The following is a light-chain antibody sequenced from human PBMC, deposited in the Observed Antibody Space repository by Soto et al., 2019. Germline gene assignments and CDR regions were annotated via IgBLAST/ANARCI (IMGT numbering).Light chain of an antibody. CDR1: GSDVGGYNA. CDR3: NSFRVNRLYV. Sequence: VLTQPASVSGSPGQTLTISCTGTGSDVGGYNAVSWYQQHPGKAPQLIIYEVTHRPSGVSDRFSASKSGNTASLTISGLQPDDEADYYCNSFRVNRLYVFGTGTKVTVL. V-gene: IGLV2-14*03. CDR2: EVT. J-gene: IGLJ1*01.